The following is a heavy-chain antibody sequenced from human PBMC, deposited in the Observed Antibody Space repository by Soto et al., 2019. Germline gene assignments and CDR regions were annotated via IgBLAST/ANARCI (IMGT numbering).Heavy chain of an antibody. Sequence: SETLSLTCTVSGGSISSSSYYWGWIRQPPGKGLEWIGSIYYSGSTYYNPSLKSRVTISVDTSKNQFSLKLSSVTAADTAVYYCATLKGGKWLRWVWGQGTLVTVSS. CDR3: ATLKGGKWLRWV. CDR2: IYYSGST. J-gene: IGHJ4*02. CDR1: GGSISSSSYY. V-gene: IGHV4-39*01. D-gene: IGHD5-12*01.